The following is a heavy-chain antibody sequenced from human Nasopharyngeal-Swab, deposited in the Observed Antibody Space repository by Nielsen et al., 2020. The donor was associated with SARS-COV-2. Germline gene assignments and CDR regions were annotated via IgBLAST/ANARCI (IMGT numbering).Heavy chain of an antibody. V-gene: IGHV4-59*08. CDR2: ISYSGST. J-gene: IGHJ6*03. Sequence: SETLSLTCTVSGGSISPYYWSWIRRPPGKGLDWIGYISYSGSTNYNPSLKSRVTISADTSKKQFSLRLSSLTAADTAVYYCARHAPPVYYYYMDVWGKRTTVTVSS. CDR3: ARHAPPVYYYYMDV. CDR1: GGSISPYY.